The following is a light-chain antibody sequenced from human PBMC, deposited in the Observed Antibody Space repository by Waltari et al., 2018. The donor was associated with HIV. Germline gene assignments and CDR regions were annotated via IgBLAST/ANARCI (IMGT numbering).Light chain of an antibody. CDR1: ISDIGAYNY. CDR3: SAYAGSKNRLI. CDR2: GVN. J-gene: IGLJ2*01. Sequence: SALTKHPSASGSPGQSVTISCTGTISDIGAYNYVSWYQQRPGRAAQVRMFGVNKPPSGVPDRFSGSKSDNTASLTVSGLQAEDEADYFCSAYAGSKNRLIFAGGTKLTVL. V-gene: IGLV2-8*01.